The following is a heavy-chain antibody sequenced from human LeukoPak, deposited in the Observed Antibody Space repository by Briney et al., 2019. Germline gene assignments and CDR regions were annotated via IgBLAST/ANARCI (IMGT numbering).Heavy chain of an antibody. CDR3: ATEGYCSSTSCLSFDY. J-gene: IGHJ4*02. Sequence: GASVKVSCKASGGTFSSYAISWVRQAPGQGLEWMGGIISIFGTANYAQKFQGRVTITADESTSTAYMELSSLRSEDTAVYYCATEGYCSSTSCLSFDYWGQGTLVTVSS. CDR1: GGTFSSYA. D-gene: IGHD2-2*01. V-gene: IGHV1-69*13. CDR2: IISIFGTA.